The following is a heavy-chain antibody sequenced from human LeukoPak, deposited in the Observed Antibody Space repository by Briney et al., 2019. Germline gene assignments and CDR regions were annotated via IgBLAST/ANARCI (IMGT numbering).Heavy chain of an antibody. V-gene: IGHV1-2*02. J-gene: IGHJ6*03. CDR3: ARGEGVVIYYYYMDV. D-gene: IGHD2-21*01. CDR2: INPNSGGT. Sequence: ASVKVSCKASGYTFTGYYMHWVRQAPGQGLEWMGWINPNSGGTNYAQKFQGRVTMTRDTSISTAYMELSRLRSDDTAVYYCARGEGVVIYYYYMDVWGKGTTVTVSS. CDR1: GYTFTGYY.